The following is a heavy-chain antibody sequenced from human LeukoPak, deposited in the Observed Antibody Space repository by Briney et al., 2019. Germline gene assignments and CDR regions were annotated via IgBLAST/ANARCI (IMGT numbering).Heavy chain of an antibody. Sequence: GGSLRLSCAASGFTVSSYYMSWVRQAPGKGLEWVSAISGGGGSTYYADSVKGRFTISRDNSKNTLYLQMNSLRADDTAVYYCAKGSGDLYYYYYGMDVWGQGTTVTVSS. D-gene: IGHD4-17*01. V-gene: IGHV3-23*01. CDR3: AKGSGDLYYYYYGMDV. J-gene: IGHJ6*02. CDR2: ISGGGGST. CDR1: GFTVSSYY.